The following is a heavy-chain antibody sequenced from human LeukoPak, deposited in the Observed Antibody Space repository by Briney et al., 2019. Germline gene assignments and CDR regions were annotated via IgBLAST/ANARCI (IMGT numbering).Heavy chain of an antibody. V-gene: IGHV4-39*07. CDR3: ARESSSSWYGGFWDY. D-gene: IGHD6-13*01. CDR2: IYYSGST. J-gene: IGHJ4*02. CDR1: GGSISSSSYY. Sequence: SETLSLTCTVSGGSISSSSYYWGWIRQPPGKGLEWIGSIYYSGSTYYNPSLKSRVTISVDTSKNQSSLKLSSVTAADTAVYYCARESSSSWYGGFWDYWGQGTLVTVSS.